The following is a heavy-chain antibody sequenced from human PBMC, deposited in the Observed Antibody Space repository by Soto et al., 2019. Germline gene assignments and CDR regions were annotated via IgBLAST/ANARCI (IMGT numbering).Heavy chain of an antibody. V-gene: IGHV3-48*02. J-gene: IGHJ4*02. CDR1: GFTFSSYS. CDR2: ISSSSSTI. D-gene: IGHD3-10*01. Sequence: GGSLRLSCAASGFTFSSYSMNWVRQAPGKGLEWVSYISSSSSTIYYADSVKGRFTISRDNAKNSLYLQMNSLRDEDTAVYYCARGSMVRGVNDFDYWGQGTLVTVSS. CDR3: ARGSMVRGVNDFDY.